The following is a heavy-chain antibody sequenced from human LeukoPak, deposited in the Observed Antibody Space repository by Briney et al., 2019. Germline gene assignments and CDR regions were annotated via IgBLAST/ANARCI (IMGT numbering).Heavy chain of an antibody. CDR1: GGSISSGSYY. Sequence: SETLSLTCTVSGGSISSGSYYWSWIRQPAGKGLEWIGRIYTSGSTNYNPSLKSRVTISVDTSKNQFSLKLSSVTAADTAVYYCARGWAAAGIGDSPLFDYWGQGTLVTVSS. V-gene: IGHV4-61*02. CDR2: IYTSGST. CDR3: ARGWAAAGIGDSPLFDY. J-gene: IGHJ4*02. D-gene: IGHD6-13*01.